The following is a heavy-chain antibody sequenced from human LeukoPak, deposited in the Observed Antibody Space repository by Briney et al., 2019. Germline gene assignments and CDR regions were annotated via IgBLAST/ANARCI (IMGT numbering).Heavy chain of an antibody. V-gene: IGHV3-74*01. Sequence: PGGSLRLSCAASGFTFSTYGMYWVRQAPGKGLVWVSRINSDGDSTSYADSVKGRFTISRDNTKNTLYLQMNSLSAEDTAVYYCARTSWLHLDYWGQGTLVTFSS. CDR3: ARTSWLHLDY. CDR2: INSDGDST. CDR1: GFTFSTYG. J-gene: IGHJ4*02. D-gene: IGHD5-12*01.